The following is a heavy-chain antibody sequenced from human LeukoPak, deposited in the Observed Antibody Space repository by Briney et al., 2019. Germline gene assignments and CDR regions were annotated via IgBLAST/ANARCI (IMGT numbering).Heavy chain of an antibody. J-gene: IGHJ6*02. Sequence: SETLSLTCAVYGGSFSDYYWSWIRKPPGKGLEWIGEINHSGSTNYNPSLKSRITISVDTSKNHFSLRLSSVTAADTAVYYCAVAYYYYNLDVWGQGTTVTVSS. CDR1: GGSFSDYY. CDR3: AVAYYYYNLDV. D-gene: IGHD5-12*01. V-gene: IGHV4-34*01. CDR2: INHSGST.